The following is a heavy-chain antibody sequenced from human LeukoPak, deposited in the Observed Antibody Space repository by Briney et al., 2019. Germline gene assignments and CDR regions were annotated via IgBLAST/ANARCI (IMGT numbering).Heavy chain of an antibody. V-gene: IGHV4-4*07. CDR3: VTVVPAAMDWFDP. J-gene: IGHJ5*02. Sequence: SETLSLTCTVSGASIKSYHWSWIRQPAGRGLEWIGRLYNSGNTNYNPSLKSRVTMSLDTSKNQFSLKLSSVTAADTAVYYCVTVVPAAMDWFDPWGQGTLVTVSS. D-gene: IGHD2-2*01. CDR2: LYNSGNT. CDR1: GASIKSYH.